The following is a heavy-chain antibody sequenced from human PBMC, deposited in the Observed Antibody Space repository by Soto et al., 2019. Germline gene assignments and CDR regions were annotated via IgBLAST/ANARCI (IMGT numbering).Heavy chain of an antibody. CDR3: ARAGVPRFGVPVFYGVDV. D-gene: IGHD2-8*01. V-gene: IGHV3-33*01. J-gene: IGHJ6*04. CDR1: GFDFGSYG. CDR2: VWYDGSTA. Sequence: QVQLVESGGGVVQPGGSLRLSCVASGFDFGSYGMQWVRRAPGKGLEWMAVVWYDGSTAYYADSVKGRFTISRDNSKKKLSLHLNSLTGEGTGVYFCARAGVPRFGVPVFYGVDVWGKGTTVTVSS.